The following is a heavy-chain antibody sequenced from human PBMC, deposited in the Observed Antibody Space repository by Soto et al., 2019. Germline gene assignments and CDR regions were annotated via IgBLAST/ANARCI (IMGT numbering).Heavy chain of an antibody. J-gene: IGHJ4*02. Sequence: GGSLRLSCAASRFTFSYFWMSWVRQAPGKGLEWVASMNQDGSEKYYVDSVKGRFTISRDNAKNSLYLQMNSLTPEDTAMYYCAKEAYWGQGTLVTVSS. V-gene: IGHV3-7*03. CDR2: MNQDGSEK. CDR1: RFTFSYFW. CDR3: AKEAY.